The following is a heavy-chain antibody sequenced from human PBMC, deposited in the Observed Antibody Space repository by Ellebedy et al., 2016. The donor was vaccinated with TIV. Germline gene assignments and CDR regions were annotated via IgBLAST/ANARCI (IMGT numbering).Heavy chain of an antibody. D-gene: IGHD1-26*01. CDR3: ARRVGFDH. V-gene: IGHV3-11*01. Sequence: GGSLRLSCAASGFNLSGYYISWIRQAPGKGQEWISYISNNNSGSAIYYADSVKGRFTISRDNAKNSVYLQMNSLRAEDTAVYYCARRVGFDHWGQGTLVTVSS. J-gene: IGHJ4*02. CDR1: GFNLSGYY. CDR2: ISNNNSGSAI.